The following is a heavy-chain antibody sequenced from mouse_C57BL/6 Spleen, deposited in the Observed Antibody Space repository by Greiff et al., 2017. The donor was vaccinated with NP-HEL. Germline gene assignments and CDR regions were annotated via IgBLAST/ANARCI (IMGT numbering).Heavy chain of an antibody. CDR1: GYTFTSYW. V-gene: IGHV1-53*01. J-gene: IGHJ1*03. CDR3: AKKGDWYFDV. Sequence: QVQLQQPGTELVKPGASVKLSCKASGYTFTSYWMHWVKQRPGQGLEWIGNINPSNGGTNYNEKFKGKATLTAEKSSSTAYMQLSSLTSEDSAVYFCAKKGDWYFDVWGTGTTVTVAS. CDR2: INPSNGGT.